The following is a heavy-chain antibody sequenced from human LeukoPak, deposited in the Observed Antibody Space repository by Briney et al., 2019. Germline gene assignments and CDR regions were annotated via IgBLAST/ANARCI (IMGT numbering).Heavy chain of an antibody. V-gene: IGHV3-11*01. D-gene: IGHD6-13*01. CDR3: AKDRQQLVPLGAFDI. J-gene: IGHJ3*02. CDR1: GFTFSDYY. Sequence: GGSLRLSCAASGFTFSDYYMSWIRQAPGKGLEWVSYISSSGSTIYYADSVKGRFTISRDNAKNSLYLQMNSLRAEDTAVYYCAKDRQQLVPLGAFDIWGQGTMVTVSS. CDR2: ISSSGSTI.